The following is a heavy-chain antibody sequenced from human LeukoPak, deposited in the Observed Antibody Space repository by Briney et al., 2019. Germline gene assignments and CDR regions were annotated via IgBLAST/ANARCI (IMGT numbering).Heavy chain of an antibody. V-gene: IGHV4-59*12. CDR1: GGSNSDNY. D-gene: IGHD3-3*01. J-gene: IGHJ6*02. Sequence: SETLSLTCTVSGGSNSDNYGNWIRQPPGKGLEWIGYAYYSVHTNYNSSLKSRVAMSLDTSKSQFSLRLSSVTAAETAVYYCARDLRAYYDFSYGMDVWGQGTTVTVSS. CDR2: AYYSVHT. CDR3: ARDLRAYYDFSYGMDV.